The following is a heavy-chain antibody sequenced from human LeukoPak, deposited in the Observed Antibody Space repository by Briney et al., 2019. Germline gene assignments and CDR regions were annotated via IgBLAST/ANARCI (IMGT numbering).Heavy chain of an antibody. CDR3: AKDLVRGVDLFDF. CDR2: ISGSGGST. CDR1: GFTFSSYA. D-gene: IGHD3-10*01. V-gene: IGHV3-23*01. Sequence: PGGSLRLSCAASGFTFSSYAMSWVRQAPGKGLEWVSAISGSGGSTYYADSVKGRFTISRDNSKNTLYLQMNSLRAEDTAVYYCAKDLVRGVDLFDFRRQATLVTVSS. J-gene: IGHJ4*02.